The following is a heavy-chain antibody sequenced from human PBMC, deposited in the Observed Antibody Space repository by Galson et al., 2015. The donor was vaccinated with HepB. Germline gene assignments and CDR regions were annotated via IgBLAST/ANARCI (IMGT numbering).Heavy chain of an antibody. D-gene: IGHD4-23*01. CDR3: ARTVVTPFEGGAFDI. CDR2: IYYSGST. J-gene: IGHJ3*02. Sequence: ETLSLTCTVSGGSISSSSYYWGWIRQPPGKGLEWIGGIYYSGSTYHNPSLKSRVTISVDTSKNQFSLKLSSVTAADTAVYYCARTVVTPFEGGAFDIWGQGTMVTVSS. CDR1: GGSISSSSYY. V-gene: IGHV4-39*07.